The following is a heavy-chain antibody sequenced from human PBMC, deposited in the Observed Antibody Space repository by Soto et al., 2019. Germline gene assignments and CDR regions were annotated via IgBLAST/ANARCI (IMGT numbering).Heavy chain of an antibody. CDR2: IWYDGSNK. CDR1: GFTFSSYS. J-gene: IGHJ5*02. CDR3: ARDQVTMVRGVIIGHWFDP. D-gene: IGHD3-10*01. V-gene: IGHV3-33*08. Sequence: GGSLRLSCAASGFTFSSYSMNWVRQAPGKGLEWVAVIWYDGSNKYYADSVKGRFTISRDNAKNSLYLQMNSLRAEDTAVYYCARDQVTMVRGVIIGHWFDPWGQGTLVTVSS.